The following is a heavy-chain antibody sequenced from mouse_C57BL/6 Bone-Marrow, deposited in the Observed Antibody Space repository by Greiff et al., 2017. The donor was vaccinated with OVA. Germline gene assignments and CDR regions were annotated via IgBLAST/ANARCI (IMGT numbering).Heavy chain of an antibody. CDR1: GYTFTSYW. CDR2: IHPNSGST. CDR3: AREYGSSLYYFDY. Sequence: VQLQQPGAELVKPGASVNLSCKASGYTFTSYWMHWVKQRPGQGLEWIGMIHPNSGSTNYNEKFKSKATLTVDKSSSAAYMQLSSLTSEDSAVYYCAREYGSSLYYFDYWGQGTTLTVSS. D-gene: IGHD1-1*01. J-gene: IGHJ2*01. V-gene: IGHV1-64*01.